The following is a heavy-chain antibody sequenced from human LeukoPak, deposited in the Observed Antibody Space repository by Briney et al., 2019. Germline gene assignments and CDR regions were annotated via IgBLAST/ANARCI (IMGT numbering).Heavy chain of an antibody. CDR1: GGSISGYY. CDR3: ARHPFATPFDY. V-gene: IGHV4-59*08. J-gene: IGHJ4*02. Sequence: SETLSLTCSVSGGSISGYYWSWIRQPPGQGLEWIGYMYETGHTMYNSSLKSRVTMSLDTSRNYFSLSLSSVTAADTAVYYCARHPFATPFDYWGPGTLVTVSS. CDR2: MYETGHT. D-gene: IGHD2-15*01.